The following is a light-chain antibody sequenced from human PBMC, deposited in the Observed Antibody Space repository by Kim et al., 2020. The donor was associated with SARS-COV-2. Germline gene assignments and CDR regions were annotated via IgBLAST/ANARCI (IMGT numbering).Light chain of an antibody. CDR3: CSQDSSGNHVI. Sequence: ALGQTIRITRQDDSLRCYAASWHQKKPGQAPVLVFYGKSNRPSGIPDRFSGSTSGNTSSFTITGAQAEDDADYYCCSQDSSGNHVIFGGGTQLTVL. J-gene: IGLJ2*01. CDR1: SLRCYA. CDR2: GKS. V-gene: IGLV3-19*01.